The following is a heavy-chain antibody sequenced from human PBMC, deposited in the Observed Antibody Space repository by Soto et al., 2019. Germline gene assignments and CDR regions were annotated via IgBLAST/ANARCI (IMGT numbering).Heavy chain of an antibody. CDR2: IYPSEST. CDR1: CASISSYY. V-gene: IGHV4-4*07. D-gene: IGHD3-22*01. Sequence: SETLSLTCTVSCASISSYYWSWIRQPAGKGLEWIGRIYPSESTNYNPSLNSRVTMSVDTSKNQFSLKLSSVTAADTAVYYCARGGRDYYDSSGLDYWGQGTLVTVSS. CDR3: ARGGRDYYDSSGLDY. J-gene: IGHJ4*02.